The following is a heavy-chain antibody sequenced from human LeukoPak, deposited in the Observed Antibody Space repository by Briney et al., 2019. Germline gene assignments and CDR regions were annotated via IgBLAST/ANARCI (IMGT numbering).Heavy chain of an antibody. V-gene: IGHV3-30*01. Sequence: GESLTLLCAPSGLTFSSYAMLWVRQAPGKGLEWVAVISYDGSNKYYADSVKGRFTISRNNSKNTLYLQMNSLRAEDAAVYYWARPHRRDSGSCPLDFWGQGTLVTVSS. J-gene: IGHJ4*02. CDR1: GLTFSSYA. CDR2: ISYDGSNK. CDR3: ARPHRRDSGSCPLDF. D-gene: IGHD1-26*01.